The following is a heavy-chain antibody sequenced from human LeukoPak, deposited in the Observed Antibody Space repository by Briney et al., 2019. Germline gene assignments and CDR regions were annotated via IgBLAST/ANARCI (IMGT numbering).Heavy chain of an antibody. CDR1: GFTFSNYG. CDR2: LSGSGGRT. Sequence: GGSLRLSCAASGFTFSNYGMSWVRQAPGKGLEWVSALSGSGGRTYYADSVKGRFTISRDNSKNTLYLQMNSLRVEDTAVYYCARHAPGAFDIWGQGTMVTVSS. D-gene: IGHD2-8*01. CDR3: ARHAPGAFDI. V-gene: IGHV3-23*01. J-gene: IGHJ3*02.